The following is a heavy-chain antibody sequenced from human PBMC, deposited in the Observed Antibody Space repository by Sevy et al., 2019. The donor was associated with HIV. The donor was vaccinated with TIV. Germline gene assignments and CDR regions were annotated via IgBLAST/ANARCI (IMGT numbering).Heavy chain of an antibody. V-gene: IGHV3-30*01. J-gene: IGHJ6*02. Sequence: GGSLRLSCAASGFTFSSYAMHWVRQAPGKGLEWVAVISYDGSKRFHAKSVKGRFSISRDKSKNMVYLQMNGLRIEDTAVYYCARADVDRYYYYYGMDVWGQGTTVTVSS. CDR1: GFTFSSYA. CDR3: ARADVDRYYYYYGMDV. CDR2: ISYDGSKR.